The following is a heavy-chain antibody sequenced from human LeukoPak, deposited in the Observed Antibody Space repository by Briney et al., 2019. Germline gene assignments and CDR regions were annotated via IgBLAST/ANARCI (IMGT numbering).Heavy chain of an antibody. CDR2: INPNSGGT. Sequence: ASVKVSCKASGYTFTGYYMHWVRQAPGQGLEWMGWINPNSGGTNYAQKFQGRVTMTRDTSISTAYMELSRLRSDDTAVYYCARVMGGSGSYYSKGVTDYWGQGTLVTVSS. CDR3: ARVMGGSGSYYSKGVTDY. V-gene: IGHV1-2*02. CDR1: GYTFTGYY. J-gene: IGHJ4*02. D-gene: IGHD1-26*01.